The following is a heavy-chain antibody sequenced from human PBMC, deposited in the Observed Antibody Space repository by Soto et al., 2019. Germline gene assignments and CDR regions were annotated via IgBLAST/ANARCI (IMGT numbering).Heavy chain of an antibody. Sequence: QVQLQESGPGLVKPSGTLSLTCAVSGGSISSSNWWSWVHQPPGKGLEWIGEIYHSGSTNYNPSLKSRVTISVDTSKNQFSLKLSSVTAADTAVYYCACVITTKTGSGWFDPWGQGTLVTVSS. CDR2: IYHSGST. V-gene: IGHV4-4*02. J-gene: IGHJ5*02. CDR3: ACVITTKTGSGWFDP. D-gene: IGHD3-22*01. CDR1: GGSISSSNW.